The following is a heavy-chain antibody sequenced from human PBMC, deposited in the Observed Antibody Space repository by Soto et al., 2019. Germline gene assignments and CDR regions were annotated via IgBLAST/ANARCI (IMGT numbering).Heavy chain of an antibody. CDR2: IYPGDSDT. D-gene: IGHD3-10*01. Sequence: EVQLVQSGAEVKKPGESLKISCKGSGYSFTSYWIGWVRQMPGKGLEWMGIIYPGDSDTRYSPSFQGQVTISADKSISTAYLQWSSLTTSDTATYYCARSQYYYGSGRDYYYMDVWGKGTTVTVSS. CDR1: GYSFTSYW. J-gene: IGHJ6*03. CDR3: ARSQYYYGSGRDYYYMDV. V-gene: IGHV5-51*03.